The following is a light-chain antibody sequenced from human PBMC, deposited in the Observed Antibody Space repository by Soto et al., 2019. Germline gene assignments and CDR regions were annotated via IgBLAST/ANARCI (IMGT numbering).Light chain of an antibody. Sequence: QSVLTQPASVSGSPGQSITISCTGTSSDVGGYKYVSWYQQHPGKAPKLMIYDVSNRPSGVSSRFSGSKSANTASLTISWLQAEDEAYYYCSSFATTSTLLFGTGTKLTVL. CDR1: SSDVGGYKY. CDR2: DVS. CDR3: SSFATTSTLL. J-gene: IGLJ1*01. V-gene: IGLV2-14*03.